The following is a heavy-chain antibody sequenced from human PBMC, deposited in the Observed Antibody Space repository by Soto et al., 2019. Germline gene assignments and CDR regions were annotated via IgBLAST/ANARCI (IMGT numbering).Heavy chain of an antibody. V-gene: IGHV4-59*01. CDR1: GGSISGYY. CDR3: ARVTTGYLDY. D-gene: IGHD3-9*01. CDR2: IFYTGST. Sequence: SETLSLTCTVSGGSISGYYWTWIRQPPGRGLAYIGDIFYTGSTNYNPSLESRVSISVEAAKNQFSLKLTSVTAADTAVYYCARVTTGYLDYWGQGTLVSVSS. J-gene: IGHJ4*02.